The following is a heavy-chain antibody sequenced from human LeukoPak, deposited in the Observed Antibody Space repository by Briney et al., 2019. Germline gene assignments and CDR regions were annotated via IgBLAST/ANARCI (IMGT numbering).Heavy chain of an antibody. D-gene: IGHD3-22*01. J-gene: IGHJ3*02. V-gene: IGHV1-69*13. CDR3: ARRFGITMISGAFDI. CDR2: IIPIFGTA. CDR1: GGTFSSYA. Sequence: SVKVSCKASGGTFSSYAISWVRQAPGQGLEWMGGIIPIFGTANYAQKFQGRVTITADESTSTAYMELSSLRSEDTAVYYCARRFGITMISGAFDIWGQGTMVPVSS.